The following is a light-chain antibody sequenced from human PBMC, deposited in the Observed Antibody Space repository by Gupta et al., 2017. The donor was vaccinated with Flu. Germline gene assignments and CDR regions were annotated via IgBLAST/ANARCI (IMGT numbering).Light chain of an antibody. V-gene: IGKV3-11*01. CDR3: QQRSNWPSLT. CDR1: QRVSSS. J-gene: IGKJ4*01. CDR2: AAS. Sequence: EIVLTQSPATLSLSPGDRATLSCRARQRVSSSLAWYQQKPGQAPRLLIYAASNRATGIPARCSGSGSGTDFTLTISSLEPEDFAIYYCQQRSNWPSLTFGGGTKVEI.